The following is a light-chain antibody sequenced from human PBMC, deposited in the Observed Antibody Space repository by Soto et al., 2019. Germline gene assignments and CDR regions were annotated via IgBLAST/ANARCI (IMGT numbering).Light chain of an antibody. CDR1: GSNVGASYD. J-gene: IGLJ3*02. Sequence: QSVLTQPPSVSGAPGQTITMSCTGSGSNVGASYDVHWYQVFPGAGPRLLIYKNNNRPSGVPDRFSGSKSGTSASLAITGLRAEDEADYYCQSYDNILSGPLFGGGTQLTVL. CDR2: KNN. CDR3: QSYDNILSGPL. V-gene: IGLV1-40*01.